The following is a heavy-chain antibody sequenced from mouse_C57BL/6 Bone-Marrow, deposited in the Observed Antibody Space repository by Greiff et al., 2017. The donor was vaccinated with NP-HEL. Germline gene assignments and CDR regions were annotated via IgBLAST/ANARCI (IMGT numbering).Heavy chain of an antibody. V-gene: IGHV14-4*01. CDR2: IDPENGDT. CDR3: TATGVRDY. Sequence: EVQLQQSGAELVRPGASVKLSCTASGFNIKDDYMHWVKQRPEQGLEWIGWIDPENGDTEYASKFQGKATITADTSSNTAYLQLSSLTSEDTAVYYCTATGVRDYWGQGTTLTVSS. J-gene: IGHJ2*01. D-gene: IGHD1-1*01. CDR1: GFNIKDDY.